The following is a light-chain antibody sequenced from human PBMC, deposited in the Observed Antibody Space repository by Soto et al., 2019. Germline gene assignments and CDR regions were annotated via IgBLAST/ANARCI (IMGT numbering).Light chain of an antibody. J-gene: IGLJ2*01. V-gene: IGLV2-14*01. CDR3: SSYTSSSTLVV. Sequence: QSALTQPASVSGSPGQSITISYTGTSSDVGGYNYVSWYQQHPGKAPKLMIYEVSNRPSGVSNRFSDSKSGNTASLTISGLQAEDEADYYCSSYTSSSTLVVFGGGTKLTVL. CDR1: SSDVGGYNY. CDR2: EVS.